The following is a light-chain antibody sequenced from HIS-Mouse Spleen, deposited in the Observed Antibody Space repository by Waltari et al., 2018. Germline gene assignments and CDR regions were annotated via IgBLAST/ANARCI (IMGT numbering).Light chain of an antibody. CDR2: DVS. Sequence: QSALTQPRSVSGSPGQSVTISCTGTSSDVGGYNYVSWYQQHPGKAPKPMLYDVSKPPSGVPDRFSGSKSGNTASLTISGLQAEDEADYYCCSYAGSYTFVVGTGTKVTVL. CDR3: CSYAGSYTFV. J-gene: IGLJ1*01. V-gene: IGLV2-11*01. CDR1: SSDVGGYNY.